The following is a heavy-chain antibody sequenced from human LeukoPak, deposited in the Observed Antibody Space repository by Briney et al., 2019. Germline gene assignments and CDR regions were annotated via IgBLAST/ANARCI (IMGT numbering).Heavy chain of an antibody. CDR1: GGSISSYY. J-gene: IGHJ4*02. V-gene: IGHV4-59*01. Sequence: SETLSLTCTVSGGSISSYYWSWIRQPPGKGLEWIGYIYYSGTTTYNPSLKSRVTISVDTSKNQFSLKLSSVTAADTAVYYCARGVYIAAAQYCYWGQGTLFSVSS. D-gene: IGHD6-13*01. CDR2: IYYSGTT. CDR3: ARGVYIAAAQYCY.